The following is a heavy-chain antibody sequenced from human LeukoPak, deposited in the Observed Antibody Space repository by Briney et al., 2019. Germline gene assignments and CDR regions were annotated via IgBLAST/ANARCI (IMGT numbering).Heavy chain of an antibody. Sequence: ASVKVSCKASGYTFTSYGISWVRQAPGQGLEWMGWISAYNGNTNYAQKLQGRVTMTTDTPTRTVYMELRSLRSDDTAVYYCARDQVVVVGAKFDPWGQGTLVTVSS. V-gene: IGHV1-18*01. CDR2: ISAYNGNT. J-gene: IGHJ5*02. D-gene: IGHD2-15*01. CDR3: ARDQVVVVGAKFDP. CDR1: GYTFTSYG.